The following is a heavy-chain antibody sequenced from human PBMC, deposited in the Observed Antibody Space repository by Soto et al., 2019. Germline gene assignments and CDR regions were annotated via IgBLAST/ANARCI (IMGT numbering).Heavy chain of an antibody. CDR1: GDSVSSNSAA. D-gene: IGHD2-15*01. CDR2: TYYRSKWYN. CDR3: ARGPPTLSGVSFDP. J-gene: IGHJ5*02. V-gene: IGHV6-1*01. Sequence: SQSLSLTCAISGDSVSSNSAAWNWIRQSPSRGLEWLGRTYYRSKWYNDYAVSVKSRITINPDTSKNQFSLQLNSVTPEDTAVYYCARGPPTLSGVSFDPWGQGTLVTVSS.